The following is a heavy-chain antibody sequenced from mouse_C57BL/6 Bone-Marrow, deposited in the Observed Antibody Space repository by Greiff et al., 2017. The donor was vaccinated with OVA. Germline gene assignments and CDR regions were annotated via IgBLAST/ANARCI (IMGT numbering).Heavy chain of an antibody. V-gene: IGHV10-1*01. CDR3: VKSCYSSPWYFDV. CDR2: IRSKSNNYAT. Sequence: DAGGGLVQPKGSLKLSCAASGFSFNTYAMNWVRQATGKGLEWVARIRSKSNNYATYYLDSVKDRFTISRDDSVSMLYLQMTNLKTEDKAVYYCVKSCYSSPWYFDVWGTGTTVTVSS. D-gene: IGHD2-5*01. CDR1: GFSFNTYA. J-gene: IGHJ1*03.